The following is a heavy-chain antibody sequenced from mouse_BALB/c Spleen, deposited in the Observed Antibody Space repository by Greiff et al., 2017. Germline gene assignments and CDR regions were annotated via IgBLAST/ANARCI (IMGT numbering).Heavy chain of an antibody. CDR3: ARHYDYDGAWFAY. V-gene: IGHV5-12-2*01. CDR1: GFTFSSYT. Sequence: EVKLMESGGGLVQPGGSLKLSCAASGFTFSSYTMSWVRQTPEKRLEWVAYISNGGGSTYYPDTVKGRFTISRDNAKNTLYLQMSSLKSEDTAMYYCARHYDYDGAWFAYWGQGTLVTVSA. J-gene: IGHJ3*01. CDR2: ISNGGGST. D-gene: IGHD2-4*01.